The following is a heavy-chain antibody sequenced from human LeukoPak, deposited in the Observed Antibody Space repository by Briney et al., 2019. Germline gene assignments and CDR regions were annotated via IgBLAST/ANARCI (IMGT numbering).Heavy chain of an antibody. J-gene: IGHJ4*02. Sequence: ASVKVSCKASGYTFTSYGISWVRQAPGQGLEWMGWISAYNGNTNYAQKLQGRVTMTTDTSTSTAYMELRSLRSDDTAVYYCARDKYYYGSGSYYPSAVFDYWGQGTLVTVSS. CDR2: ISAYNGNT. CDR1: GYTFTSYG. CDR3: ARDKYYYGSGSYYPSAVFDY. D-gene: IGHD3-10*01. V-gene: IGHV1-18*01.